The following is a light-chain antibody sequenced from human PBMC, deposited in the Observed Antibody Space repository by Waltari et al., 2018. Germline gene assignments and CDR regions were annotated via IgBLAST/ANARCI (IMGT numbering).Light chain of an antibody. CDR1: QSLVSSDGNTY. CDR3: MQGTHWPWT. J-gene: IGKJ1*01. V-gene: IGKV2-30*01. CDR2: KVS. Sequence: DVVMTQSTLSLPVTLGQPASIPCRPSQSLVSSDGNTYPNWFQQRPGQSPRRLLYKVSNRDSGVPDRFSGSGSGTDFTLRISRVEAEDVGVYYCMQGTHWPWTFGQGTKVEIK.